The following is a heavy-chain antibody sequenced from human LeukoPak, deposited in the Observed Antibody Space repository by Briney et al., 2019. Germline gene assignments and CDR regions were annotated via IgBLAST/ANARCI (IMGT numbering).Heavy chain of an antibody. D-gene: IGHD6-6*01. CDR1: GGSISSSSYY. CDR3: VAGSSSTYNWFGP. Sequence: SETLSLTCTVSGGSISSSSYYWGWIRQPPGKGLEWIGSIYYSGSTYYNPSLKSRVTISVDTSKNQFSLKLSSVTAADTAVYYCVAGSSSTYNWFGPWGQGTLVTVSS. V-gene: IGHV4-39*01. J-gene: IGHJ5*02. CDR2: IYYSGST.